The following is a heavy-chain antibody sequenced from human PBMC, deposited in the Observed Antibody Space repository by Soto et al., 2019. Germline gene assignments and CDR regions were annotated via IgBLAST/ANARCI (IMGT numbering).Heavy chain of an antibody. CDR1: GGFVSSGNYY. V-gene: IGHV4-34*01. Sequence: QEQLQQWGAGLLKPSETLSLTCAVYGGFVSSGNYYWSWIRQPPGKGLEWIGEMSHSGGTHFNPSLKRRVTISVDTSKNQFSLKMGSVTAADTALYYCARVERGTATTVVDAFDIWGPGTMVTVSS. CDR3: ARVERGTATTVVDAFDI. D-gene: IGHD1-1*01. CDR2: MSHSGGT. J-gene: IGHJ3*02.